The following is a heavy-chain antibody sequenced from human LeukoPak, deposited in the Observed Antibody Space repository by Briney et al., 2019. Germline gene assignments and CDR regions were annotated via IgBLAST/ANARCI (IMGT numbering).Heavy chain of an antibody. Sequence: GGSLRLSCAASGFTFSKYSMTWVRQAPGKGLEWVANIKEDGSEKYYVDSVRGRFTISRDNAKNSLYLHMNSLRAEDTAVYYCARVHHSSSWGTDDCWGQGTLVTVSS. CDR3: ARVHHSSSWGTDDC. CDR2: IKEDGSEK. V-gene: IGHV3-7*01. J-gene: IGHJ4*02. D-gene: IGHD6-13*01. CDR1: GFTFSKYS.